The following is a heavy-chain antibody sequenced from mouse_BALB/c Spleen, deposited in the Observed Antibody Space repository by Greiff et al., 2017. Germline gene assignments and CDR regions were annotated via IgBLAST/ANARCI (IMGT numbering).Heavy chain of an antibody. D-gene: IGHD2-2*01. CDR1: GFTFSSYA. V-gene: IGHV5-6-5*01. CDR2: ISSGGST. J-gene: IGHJ4*01. Sequence: DVKLVESGGGLVKPGGSLKLSCAASGFTFSSYAMSWVRQTPEKRLEWVASISSGGSTYYPDSVKGRFTISRDNARNILYLQMSSLRSEDTAMYYCAREGGYPSLFYAMDYWGQGTSVTVSS. CDR3: AREGGYPSLFYAMDY.